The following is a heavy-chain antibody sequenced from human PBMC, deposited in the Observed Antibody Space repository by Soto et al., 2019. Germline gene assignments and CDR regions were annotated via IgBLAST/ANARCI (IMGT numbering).Heavy chain of an antibody. CDR3: ARDSFLSTIFGVVILMAFHGPLDY. CDR2: INSDGSST. D-gene: IGHD3-3*01. CDR1: GFTFSSYW. V-gene: IGHV3-74*01. Sequence: GGSLRLSCAASGFTFSSYWMHWVRQAPGKGLVWVSRINSDGSSTSYADSVKGRFTISRDNAKNTLYLQMNSLRAEDTAVYYCARDSFLSTIFGVVILMAFHGPLDYWGQGTLVTVSS. J-gene: IGHJ4*02.